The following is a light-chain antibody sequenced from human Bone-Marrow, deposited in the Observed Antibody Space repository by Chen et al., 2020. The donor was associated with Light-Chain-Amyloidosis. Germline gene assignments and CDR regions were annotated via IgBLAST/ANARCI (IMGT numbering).Light chain of an antibody. J-gene: IGKJ1*01. CDR2: GAS. Sequence: EIVTTQSSGTLSVSPGERATLSCRASQNINNNLAWYQQKPGQAPRLLIYGASTRATGIPARFSGSGSGTEFTLTISSLQSEDFAVYYCQRYNNWPPWTFGQGTKVEIK. V-gene: IGKV3-15*01. CDR1: QNINNN. CDR3: QRYNNWPPWT.